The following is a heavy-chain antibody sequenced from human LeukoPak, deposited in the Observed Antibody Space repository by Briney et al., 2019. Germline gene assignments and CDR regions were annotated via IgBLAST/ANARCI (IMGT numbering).Heavy chain of an antibody. CDR3: AKDYSFSNFN. Sequence: PGGSLRLSCAASGFIFSNHWMTWVRHATGKGLEWVANINERGSETYYADYVKGRFTISRDNTKKSLFLQLNSLSVEDTAMYYCAKDYSFSNFNWGQGTLVTVSS. D-gene: IGHD2-15*01. V-gene: IGHV3-7*01. CDR1: GFIFSNHW. J-gene: IGHJ4*02. CDR2: INERGSET.